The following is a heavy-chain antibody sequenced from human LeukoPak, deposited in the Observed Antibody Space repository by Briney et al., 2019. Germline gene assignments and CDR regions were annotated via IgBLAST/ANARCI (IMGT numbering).Heavy chain of an antibody. Sequence: GGSLRLSCAASGFTFSSYAMSWVRQAPGKGLEWVSAISGSGGTTYYADSVKGRFTISRDNSKNTLYLQMNSLRAEDTAVYYCAKGSVRYYYYMDVWGKGTTVTISS. D-gene: IGHD3-10*01. J-gene: IGHJ6*03. CDR2: ISGSGGTT. CDR3: AKGSVRYYYYMDV. V-gene: IGHV3-23*01. CDR1: GFTFSSYA.